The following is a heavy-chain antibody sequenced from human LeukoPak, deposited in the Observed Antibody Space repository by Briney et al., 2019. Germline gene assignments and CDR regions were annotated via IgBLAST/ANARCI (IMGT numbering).Heavy chain of an antibody. D-gene: IGHD3-9*01. V-gene: IGHV3-74*01. J-gene: IGHJ6*03. CDR3: ARGYRGARAEPYYDILTGYGVMDV. CDR2: INTDGSST. CDR1: GFTFSSYW. Sequence: GGSLRLSCAASGFTFSSYWMHWVRQAPGKGLVWVSRINTDGSSTSYADSVKGRFTISRDNAKNTLYLQMNSLRAEDTAVYYCARGYRGARAEPYYDILTGYGVMDVWGKGTTVTVSS.